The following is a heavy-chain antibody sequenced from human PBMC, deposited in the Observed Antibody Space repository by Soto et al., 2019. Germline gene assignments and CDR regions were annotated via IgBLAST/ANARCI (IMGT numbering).Heavy chain of an antibody. CDR1: GFHFRTYP. Sequence: PGESLSLSCAASGFHFRTYPMNWVRQVPGKGLEWVSGISGSGISTFYADSVKGRFTISRDNSKNTVYLQMNRLRAGDTALYYCVKLPVTTASYYYFGMDVWGQGTTVTVSS. J-gene: IGHJ6*02. CDR3: VKLPVTTASYYYFGMDV. V-gene: IGHV3-23*01. D-gene: IGHD4-4*01. CDR2: ISGSGIST.